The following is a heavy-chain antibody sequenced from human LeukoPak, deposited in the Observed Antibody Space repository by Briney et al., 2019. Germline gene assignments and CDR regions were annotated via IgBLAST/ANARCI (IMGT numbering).Heavy chain of an antibody. CDR1: GFTFSSYS. CDR2: ISSSSSYI. CDR3: ARGAGYSSGWPLYFDY. J-gene: IGHJ4*02. D-gene: IGHD6-19*01. Sequence: GGSLRLSCAASGFTFSSYSMNWVRQAPGKGLEWVSSISSSSSYIYYADSVKGRFTISRDNAKNSLYLQMNSLGAEDTAVYYCARGAGYSSGWPLYFDYWGQGTPVTVSS. V-gene: IGHV3-21*01.